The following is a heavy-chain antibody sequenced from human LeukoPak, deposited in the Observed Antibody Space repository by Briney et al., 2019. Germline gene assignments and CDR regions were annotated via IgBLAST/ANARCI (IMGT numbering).Heavy chain of an antibody. V-gene: IGHV4-34*01. CDR2: INHSGST. D-gene: IGHD5-12*01. CDR1: GGSFSGYY. J-gene: IGHJ1*01. Sequence: PSETLSLTCAVYGGSFSGYYWSWIRQPPGKGLEWIGEINHSGSTNYNPSLKSRVTISVDTSKNQFSLKLSSVTAADTAVYYCARNSGYQRKYSQHWGQGTLVTVSS. CDR3: ARNSGYQRKYSQH.